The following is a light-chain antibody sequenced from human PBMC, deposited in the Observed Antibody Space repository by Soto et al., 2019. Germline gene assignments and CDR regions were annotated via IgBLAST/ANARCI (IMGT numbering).Light chain of an antibody. J-gene: IGKJ5*01. V-gene: IGKV3-20*01. CDR1: QSVSSSY. Sequence: EIVVTQSPVTLSLSPGERATLSCRASQSVSSSYLAWYQQKPGQAPRLLIYGASSRATGIPDRFSGSGSGTDFTLTISRLEPEDFAVYYCQQYGSSPPTFGQGTRLEIK. CDR2: GAS. CDR3: QQYGSSPPT.